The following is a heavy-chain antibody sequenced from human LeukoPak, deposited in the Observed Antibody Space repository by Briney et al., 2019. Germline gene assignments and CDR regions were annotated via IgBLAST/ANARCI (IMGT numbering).Heavy chain of an antibody. CDR1: GFTFSSYA. V-gene: IGHV3-23*01. CDR2: ISGSGGST. Sequence: GGSLRLSCAASGFTFSSYAMSWVRQAPGKGLQWVSAISGSGGSTHYADSVKGRFTISRDNSKNTLCLQMNSLTAEDTAVYYCTKETVVVVAATPDAFGFWGQGTMVTVSS. CDR3: TKETVVVVAATPDAFGF. D-gene: IGHD2-15*01. J-gene: IGHJ3*01.